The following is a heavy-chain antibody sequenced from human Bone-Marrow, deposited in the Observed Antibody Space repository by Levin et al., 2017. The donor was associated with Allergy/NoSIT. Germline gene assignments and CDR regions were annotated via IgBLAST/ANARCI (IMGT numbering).Heavy chain of an antibody. CDR3: TRGDCAAGGGIDY. CDR1: GYSFSGYY. V-gene: IGHV1-2*02. D-gene: IGHD2-21*02. Sequence: ASVKVSCKATGYSFSGYYMHWIRQAPGQGLEWMGWINADSGATMYAQKFEGRVTMTRDTSISTAYMEVSSLRADDTAVYYCTRGDCAAGGGIDYWGQGTLVTVSA. J-gene: IGHJ4*02. CDR2: INADSGAT.